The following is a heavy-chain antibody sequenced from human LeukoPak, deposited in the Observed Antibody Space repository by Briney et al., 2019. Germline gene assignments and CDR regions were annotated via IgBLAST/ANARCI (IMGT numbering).Heavy chain of an antibody. J-gene: IGHJ4*02. CDR1: GFTFNSYS. Sequence: GGSLRLSCAASGFTFNSYSMHWVRQAPGKGLEWVTLISYDGSDRYYADSVKGRFTISRDNSKKTLYLQMNSLRAEDTAVYYCVRDSYDILTGYEYYFDYWGQGTLVTVSS. CDR3: VRDSYDILTGYEYYFDY. CDR2: ISYDGSDR. D-gene: IGHD3-9*01. V-gene: IGHV3-30-3*01.